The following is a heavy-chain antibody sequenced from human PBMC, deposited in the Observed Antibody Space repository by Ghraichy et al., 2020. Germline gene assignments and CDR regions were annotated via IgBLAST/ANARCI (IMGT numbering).Heavy chain of an antibody. Sequence: SETLSLTCTVSGASISGFYWSWIRQPPGKGLEWIGHIYYSGTTNYSPSLKSRLTLSVDSSQNLVSLRLSSVTSADTAVYYCARVPTMVGVAPWGMDSWGQGSTVNV. D-gene: IGHD3-3*01. V-gene: IGHV4-59*01. J-gene: IGHJ6*02. CDR1: GASISGFY. CDR2: IYYSGTT. CDR3: ARVPTMVGVAPWGMDS.